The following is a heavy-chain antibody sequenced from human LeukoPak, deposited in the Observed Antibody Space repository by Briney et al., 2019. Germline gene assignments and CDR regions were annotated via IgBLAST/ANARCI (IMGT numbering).Heavy chain of an antibody. CDR2: IYTSGST. CDR1: GGSISSGSYY. J-gene: IGHJ4*02. D-gene: IGHD6-13*01. Sequence: SETLSLTCTVFGGSISSGSYYWSWIRQPAGKGLEWIGRIYTSGSTNYNPSLKSRVTISVDTSKNQFSLKLSSVTAADTAVYYCARHRFRSSWYTTWGQGTLVTVSS. CDR3: ARHRFRSSWYTT. V-gene: IGHV4-61*02.